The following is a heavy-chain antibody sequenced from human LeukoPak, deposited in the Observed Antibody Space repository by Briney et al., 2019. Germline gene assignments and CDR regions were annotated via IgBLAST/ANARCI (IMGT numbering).Heavy chain of an antibody. CDR3: ARALPDTAIDQGLDY. CDR2: MNPNSGNT. D-gene: IGHD5-18*01. J-gene: IGHJ4*02. Sequence: GASVKVSCKASGYTFTSYDINWVRQATGQGLEWMGWMNPNSGNTDYAQKFQGWVTMTRDTSISTAYMELSRLRSDDTAVYYCARALPDTAIDQGLDYWGQGTLVTVSS. CDR1: GYTFTSYD. V-gene: IGHV1-8*01.